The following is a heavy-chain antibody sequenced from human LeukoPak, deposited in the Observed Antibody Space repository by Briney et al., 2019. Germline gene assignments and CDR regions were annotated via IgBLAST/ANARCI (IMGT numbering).Heavy chain of an antibody. D-gene: IGHD3-10*01. J-gene: IGHJ4*02. CDR2: IIAGGGST. Sequence: GGSLRLSCAASGFPFSSYAMSWVRQTPGKGLEWVSGIIAGGGSTYYADSVKGRLTISRDNSKNTLYLQMDSLRAEDTAIYYCAKAYGSGNYHHYFDYWGQGTLVTVSS. V-gene: IGHV3-23*01. CDR1: GFPFSSYA. CDR3: AKAYGSGNYHHYFDY.